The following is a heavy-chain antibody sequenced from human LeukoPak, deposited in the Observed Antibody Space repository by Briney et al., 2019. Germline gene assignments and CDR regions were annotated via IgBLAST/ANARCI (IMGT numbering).Heavy chain of an antibody. CDR3: VSLLRGYSYGWWDY. Sequence: GASVNVSCKSSVYTFTGYYMHWVRQARGQGLEWMGCINPNSGGTNSPQKFRDRLTINMDTSIGTPSIELNRQRSNDTAVYYFVSLLRGYSYGWWDYWGQGTLVTVSS. CDR2: INPNSGGT. J-gene: IGHJ4*02. V-gene: IGHV1-2*02. D-gene: IGHD5-18*01. CDR1: VYTFTGYY.